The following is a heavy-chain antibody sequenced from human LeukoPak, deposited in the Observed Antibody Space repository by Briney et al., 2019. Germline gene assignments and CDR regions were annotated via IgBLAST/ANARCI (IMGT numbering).Heavy chain of an antibody. Sequence: GGSLRPSCAASGFTFSRYDMHWVRQAAGKGLEWVSAITIAGDTYYPGSVKGRSTIARENAKNSLYLQMNSLRAGDTAVYYCARTTVTTGPYWYFDLWGRGTLVTVSS. J-gene: IGHJ2*01. CDR1: GFTFSRYD. CDR3: ARTTVTTGPYWYFDL. V-gene: IGHV3-13*01. D-gene: IGHD4-17*01. CDR2: ITIAGDT.